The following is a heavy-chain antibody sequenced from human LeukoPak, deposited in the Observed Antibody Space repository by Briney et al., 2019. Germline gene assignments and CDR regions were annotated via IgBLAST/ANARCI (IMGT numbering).Heavy chain of an antibody. CDR2: IKSKTDGGTT. J-gene: IGHJ6*03. CDR3: ARVPVSSGWYLYYYYYMDV. CDR1: GFTFSNAW. D-gene: IGHD6-19*01. Sequence: GGSLRLSCAASGFTFSNAWMSWVRQAPGKGLEWVGRIKSKTDGGTTDYAAPVKGRFTISRDNAKNSLYLQMNSLRAEDTAVYYCARVPVSSGWYLYYYYYMDVWGKGTTVTVSS. V-gene: IGHV3-15*01.